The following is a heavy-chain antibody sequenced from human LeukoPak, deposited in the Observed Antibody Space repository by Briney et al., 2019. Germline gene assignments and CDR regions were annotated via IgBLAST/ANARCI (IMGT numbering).Heavy chain of an antibody. Sequence: PGGSLRLSCAASGFTFSSYGMHWVRQAPGKGLEWVAFFRYDGSNKYYADSVKGRFTISRDNAKNSLYLEINCLRAEDTAVYYCARQWGWFTSGWWLDTLDVWGQGSTVIVSS. D-gene: IGHD6-19*01. J-gene: IGHJ3*01. V-gene: IGHV3-30*02. CDR1: GFTFSSYG. CDR2: FRYDGSNK. CDR3: ARQWGWFTSGWWLDTLDV.